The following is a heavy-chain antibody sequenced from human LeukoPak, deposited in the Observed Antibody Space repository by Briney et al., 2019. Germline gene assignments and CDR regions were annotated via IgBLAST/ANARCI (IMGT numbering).Heavy chain of an antibody. CDR3: AKRGVVIRVILVGFHKEAYYFDS. CDR2: IWYDGSNK. D-gene: IGHD3-22*01. V-gene: IGHV3-33*06. J-gene: IGHJ4*02. CDR1: GFTFSSYG. Sequence: PGGSLRLSCAASGFTFSSYGMHWVRQAPGKGLEWVAVIWYDGSNKYYADSVKGRFTISRDNPKNTPYLQMNSLRAEDTAVYFCAKRGVVIRVILVGFHKEAYYFDSWGQGALVTVSS.